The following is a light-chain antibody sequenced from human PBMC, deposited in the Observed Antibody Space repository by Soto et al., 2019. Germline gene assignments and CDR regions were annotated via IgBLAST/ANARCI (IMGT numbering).Light chain of an antibody. CDR3: QQRSNWPSIT. Sequence: EIVLTQSPGTLSLSPGERATLSCRASESVASSYLAWYQQKPGQAPRLLISDASNRATGIPVRFSGSGSGTDFTLTISSLEAEDSAVYYCQQRSNWPSITFGQGTRLEIK. V-gene: IGKV3-11*01. J-gene: IGKJ5*01. CDR2: DAS. CDR1: ESVASSY.